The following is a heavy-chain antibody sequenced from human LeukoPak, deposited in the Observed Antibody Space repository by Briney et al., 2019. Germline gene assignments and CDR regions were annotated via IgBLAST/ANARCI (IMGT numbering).Heavy chain of an antibody. CDR1: GASSSSSGYY. V-gene: IGHV4-39*01. CDR3: ARQIALAGEWAFDI. CDR2: ISYGGHT. Sequence: SETLSLTCAVSGASSSSSGYYWVWIRQPPGKGLEWIGSISYGGHTYYSPSLRSRVTISVDRSNNRFSLNLSSVTAADTAIYYCARQIALAGEWAFDIWGQGTLVTVSS. J-gene: IGHJ3*02. D-gene: IGHD6-19*01.